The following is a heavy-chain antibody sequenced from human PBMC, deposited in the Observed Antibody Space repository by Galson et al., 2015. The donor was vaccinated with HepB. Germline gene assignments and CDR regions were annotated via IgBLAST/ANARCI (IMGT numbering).Heavy chain of an antibody. V-gene: IGHV1-18*01. CDR2: ISGYNGYT. D-gene: IGHD3-16*01. Sequence: SVKVSCKASSDTFATYSLNWVRQAPGQGLEWMGWISGYNGYTNYPQTFQGRVTMTTDTSTTTGYLELRSLTSDDTAMYYCARGGMGSIGGPTFDLWGQGTLVTVS. CDR3: ARGGMGSIGGPTFDL. J-gene: IGHJ4*02. CDR1: SDTFATYS.